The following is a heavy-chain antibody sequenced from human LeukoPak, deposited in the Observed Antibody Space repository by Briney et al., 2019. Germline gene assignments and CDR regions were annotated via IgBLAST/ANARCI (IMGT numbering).Heavy chain of an antibody. J-gene: IGHJ5*02. V-gene: IGHV1-69*05. CDR1: GGTFSSYA. Sequence: SVKVSCKASGGTFSSYAISWVRQAPGQGLEWMGGIIPIFGTANYAQKFQGRVTITTDESTSTAYMELSSLRSEDTAVYYCARDTGPLDTAIVASGWFDPWGQGTLVTVSS. CDR2: IIPIFGTA. CDR3: ARDTGPLDTAIVASGWFDP. D-gene: IGHD5-18*01.